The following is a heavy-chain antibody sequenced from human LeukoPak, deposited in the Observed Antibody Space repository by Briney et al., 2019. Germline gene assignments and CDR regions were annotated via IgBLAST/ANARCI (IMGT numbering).Heavy chain of an antibody. CDR1: GFTFSTNA. CDR2: IGGSGDDR. Sequence: GGSLRLSCAASGFTFSTNAVSGVRQAPGKGLEWVSGIGGSGDDRYYADSVKGRFTISRDNTKNTLYLQMHSLRAEDTALYYCAKATRGDSWGQGTLVTVSS. D-gene: IGHD3-10*01. CDR3: AKATRGDS. V-gene: IGHV3-23*01. J-gene: IGHJ4*02.